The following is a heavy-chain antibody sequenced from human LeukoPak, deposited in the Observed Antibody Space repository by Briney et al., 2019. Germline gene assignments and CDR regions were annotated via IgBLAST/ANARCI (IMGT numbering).Heavy chain of an antibody. J-gene: IGHJ4*02. V-gene: IGHV3-30*02. Sequence: GGSLRLSCAASGFTFSSYGMHWVRQAPGKGLEWVAFIRYDGSNKYYADSVKGRFTISRDNSKNTLYLQMNSLRAEDTAVYYCAKDRSSGYFLSPAIDYWGQGTLVTVSS. CDR2: IRYDGSNK. D-gene: IGHD3-22*01. CDR1: GFTFSSYG. CDR3: AKDRSSGYFLSPAIDY.